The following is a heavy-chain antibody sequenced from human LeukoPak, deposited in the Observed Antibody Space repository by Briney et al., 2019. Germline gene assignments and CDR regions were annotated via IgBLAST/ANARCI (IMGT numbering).Heavy chain of an antibody. CDR3: ASDFTAGFDY. CDR2: IYYSGST. CDR1: GGSISSSSYY. Sequence: SETLSLTCTVSGGSISSSSYYWGWIRQPPGKGLEWIGSIYYSGSTYYNPSLKSRVTISVDTSKNQFSLKLSSVTAADTAVYYCASDFTAGFDYWGQGTLVTVSS. J-gene: IGHJ4*02. D-gene: IGHD6-13*01. V-gene: IGHV4-39*07.